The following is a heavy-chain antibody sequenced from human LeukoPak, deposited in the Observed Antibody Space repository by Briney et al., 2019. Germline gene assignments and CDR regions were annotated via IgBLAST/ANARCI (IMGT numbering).Heavy chain of an antibody. CDR1: GGSTSSYY. CDR2: IYYSGST. Sequence: PSETLSLTCTVSGGSTSSYYWSWIRQPPGKGLEWIGYIYYSGSTNYNPSLKSRVTISVDTSKNQFSLKLSSVTAADTAVYYCARRMGPRGFDYWGQGTLVTVSS. J-gene: IGHJ4*02. V-gene: IGHV4-59*01. CDR3: ARRMGPRGFDY. D-gene: IGHD1-26*01.